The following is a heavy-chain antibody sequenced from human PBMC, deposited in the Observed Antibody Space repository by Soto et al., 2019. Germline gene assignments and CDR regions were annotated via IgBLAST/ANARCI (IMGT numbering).Heavy chain of an antibody. Sequence: SVKVSCKASGGTFSSYTISWVRQAPGQGLEWMGRIIPILGIANYAQKFQGRVTITADKSTSTAYMELSSLRSEDTAVYYCASLSGWSDAFDIWGQGTMVTVSS. V-gene: IGHV1-69*02. CDR1: GGTFSSYT. D-gene: IGHD6-19*01. CDR2: IIPILGIA. J-gene: IGHJ3*02. CDR3: ASLSGWSDAFDI.